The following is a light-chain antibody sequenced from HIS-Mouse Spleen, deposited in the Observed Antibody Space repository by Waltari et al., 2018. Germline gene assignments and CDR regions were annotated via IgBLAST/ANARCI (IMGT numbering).Light chain of an antibody. CDR1: SSDVGGYNY. J-gene: IGLJ1*01. CDR3: SSYTSSSTLDV. V-gene: IGLV2-14*01. CDR2: EVS. Sequence: QSALTQPASVSGSPGQSITISCTGTSSDVGGYNYVPWYQQHPGKAPKLMIYEVSNRHSGVSNRFSGSKSGNTASLTISGLQAEDEADYYCSSYTSSSTLDVFGTGTKVTVL.